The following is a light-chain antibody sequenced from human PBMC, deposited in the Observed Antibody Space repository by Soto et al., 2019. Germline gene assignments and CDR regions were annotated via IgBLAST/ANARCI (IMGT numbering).Light chain of an antibody. CDR3: QQYNNWPRT. J-gene: IGKJ1*01. CDR1: QSVSSD. Sequence: EIVMTQCPATLSVSPGERATLSCRASQSVSSDLAWYHQKPGQAPRLLIYGASTRATGIPARFSGSGSGTEFTHTIHSLQSEDFAVYYCQQYNNWPRTFGQGTKV. CDR2: GAS. V-gene: IGKV3-15*01.